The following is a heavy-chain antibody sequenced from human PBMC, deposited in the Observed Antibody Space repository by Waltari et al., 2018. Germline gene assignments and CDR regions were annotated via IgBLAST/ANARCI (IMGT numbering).Heavy chain of an antibody. CDR2: VYRDGTT. CDR1: GYSPNSGFY. V-gene: IGHV4-38-2*01. Sequence: QVQLQESGPRLVEPSATLSLTCGVSGYSPNSGFYWGWIRQCPGKGLEWIANVYRDGTTFYNPSLKSRVTRAMDTSNNQFSLKLKSVTAADTAVYYCSRQVLGYCTSAACRRLESWGPGTLLTVSS. D-gene: IGHD2-2*03. CDR3: SRQVLGYCTSAACRRLES. J-gene: IGHJ4*02.